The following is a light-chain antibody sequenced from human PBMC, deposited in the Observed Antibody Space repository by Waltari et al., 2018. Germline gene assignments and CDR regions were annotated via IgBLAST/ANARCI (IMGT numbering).Light chain of an antibody. CDR2: TNK. CDR1: SSNIGRSI. CDR3: AAWHDSLNGVI. Sequence: QSVLTQPPSASGAPAQGVTIYGSGRSSNIGRSILNSYQQFPGMPPNLLIYTNKQRPSGVPDRLSGARSGTSASLAISGLQSEDEADYYCAAWHDSLNGVIFGGGTKLTVL. J-gene: IGLJ2*01. V-gene: IGLV1-44*01.